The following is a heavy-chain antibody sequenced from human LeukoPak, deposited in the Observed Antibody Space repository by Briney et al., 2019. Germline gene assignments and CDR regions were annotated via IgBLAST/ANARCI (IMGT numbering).Heavy chain of an antibody. Sequence: GGSLRLSCAASGFTLSNYAMHWVRQTPSKGLEWVAVISYGESKRFYADSVKGRFTISRDASNNTLSLQMNSLRAEDTALYYCAKDSCTSTTDYRLSLDCWGQGTLVTVSS. V-gene: IGHV3-30*18. CDR1: GFTLSNYA. CDR2: ISYGESKR. J-gene: IGHJ4*02. D-gene: IGHD2-2*01. CDR3: AKDSCTSTTDYRLSLDC.